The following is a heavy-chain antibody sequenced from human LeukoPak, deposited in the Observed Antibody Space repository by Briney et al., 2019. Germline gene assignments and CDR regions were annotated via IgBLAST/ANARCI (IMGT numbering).Heavy chain of an antibody. J-gene: IGHJ4*02. D-gene: IGHD3-9*01. V-gene: IGHV3-23*01. CDR2: ISGSGGST. Sequence: GSLRLSCAASGFTFSTYGMTWVRQAPGKGLEWVSAISGSGGSTYYADSVKGRFTISRDNSKNTLYLQMNSLRAEDTAVYYCAKVWGRYFDWLLLIDYWGQGTLVTVSS. CDR1: GFTFSTYG. CDR3: AKVWGRYFDWLLLIDY.